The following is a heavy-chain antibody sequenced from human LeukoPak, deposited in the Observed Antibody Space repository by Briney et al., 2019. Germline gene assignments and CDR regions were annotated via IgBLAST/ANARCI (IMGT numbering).Heavy chain of an antibody. CDR1: GFNFSTYA. J-gene: IGHJ4*02. D-gene: IGHD3-3*01. V-gene: IGHV3-23*01. CDR3: AKAELGVDTFFDY. Sequence: GGSLRLSCAASGFNFSTYAMSWVRQAPGKGLEWVSGISGSGERTYYADSVKGRFTISRDNSKRTLFLQMNSLRAEDTAFYYCAKAELGVDTFFDYWGQGTLVTVSS. CDR2: ISGSGERT.